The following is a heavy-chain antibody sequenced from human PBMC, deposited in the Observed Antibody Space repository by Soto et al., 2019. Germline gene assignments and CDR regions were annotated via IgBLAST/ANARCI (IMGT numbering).Heavy chain of an antibody. CDR3: ARGGYCGGDCYQFDY. CDR2: IYYSGST. V-gene: IGHV4-59*01. Sequence: PSETLSLTCTVSGGFISSYYWSWIRQPPGKGLEWIGYIYYSGSTNYNPSLKSRVTISVDTSKNQFSLKLSSVTAADTAVYYCARGGYCGGDCYQFDYWGQGTLVTVSS. CDR1: GGFISSYY. D-gene: IGHD2-21*02. J-gene: IGHJ4*02.